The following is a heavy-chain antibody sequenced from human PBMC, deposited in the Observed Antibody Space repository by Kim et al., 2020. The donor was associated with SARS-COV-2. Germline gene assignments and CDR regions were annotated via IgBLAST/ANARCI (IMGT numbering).Heavy chain of an antibody. CDR3: TREAAAGLRETRD. Sequence: GGSLRLSCTASGFTFGDYAMSWFRQAPGKGLEWVGFIRSKAYGGTTEYAASVKGRFTISRDDSKSIAYLQMNSLKTEDTAVYYCTREAAAGLRETRDWGQGTLVTVSS. CDR2: IRSKAYGGTT. CDR1: GFTFGDYA. J-gene: IGHJ4*02. D-gene: IGHD6-13*01. V-gene: IGHV3-49*03.